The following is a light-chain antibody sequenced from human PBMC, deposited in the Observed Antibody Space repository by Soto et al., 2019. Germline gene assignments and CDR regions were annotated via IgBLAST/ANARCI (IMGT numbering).Light chain of an antibody. CDR3: QQYGSSPPRLT. Sequence: ESVLTQSAGTLSLSQGERATLSYRASQSVSSSYLAWYQQKPGQAPRLLIYGASSRATGIPDRFSGSGSGTDFTLTISRLEPEDFAVYYCQQYGSSPPRLTFGGGTKVDIK. J-gene: IGKJ4*01. V-gene: IGKV3-20*01. CDR2: GAS. CDR1: QSVSSSY.